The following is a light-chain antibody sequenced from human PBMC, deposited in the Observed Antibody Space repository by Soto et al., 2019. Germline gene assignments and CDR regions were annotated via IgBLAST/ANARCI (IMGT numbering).Light chain of an antibody. J-gene: IGKJ4*01. V-gene: IGKV2-28*01. Sequence: DIVVTQSPLSLPVTPGEPASISCRSSQSLLHINGYNYLDWYLQKPGQSPQLLICLASSRASGVPYRFSGSGSGTDFTLKISRVEAEDFGVYYCIQTLQTPFTFGGGTKV. CDR3: IQTLQTPFT. CDR1: QSLLHINGYNY. CDR2: LAS.